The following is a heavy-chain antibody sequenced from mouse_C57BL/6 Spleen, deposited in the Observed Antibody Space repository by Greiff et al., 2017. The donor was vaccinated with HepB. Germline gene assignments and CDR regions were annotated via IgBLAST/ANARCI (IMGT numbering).Heavy chain of an antibody. Sequence: EVHLVESGTVLARPGASVKMSCKTSGYTFTSYWMNWVKQRPGQGLEWIGAVYPGNSDTSYNQKFKGKAKLTAVTSASTAYMELSSLTNEDSAVYYCTRSGLRDYAMDYWGQGTSVTVSS. D-gene: IGHD3-1*01. J-gene: IGHJ4*01. V-gene: IGHV1-5*01. CDR3: TRSGLRDYAMDY. CDR1: GYTFTSYW. CDR2: VYPGNSDT.